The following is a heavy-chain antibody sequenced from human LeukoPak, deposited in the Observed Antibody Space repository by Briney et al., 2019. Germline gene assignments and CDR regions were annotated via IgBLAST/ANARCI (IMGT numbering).Heavy chain of an antibody. V-gene: IGHV4-38-2*01. J-gene: IGHJ4*02. D-gene: IGHD3-10*01. CDR3: ARSRERNRSGELGY. CDR2: IYHSGST. Sequence: PSETLSLTCAVSGYSISSGYYWDWIRQPPGKGLEWFGSIYHSGSTYYNPSLKSRVTISVDTSKNQFSLNLSSVTAVDTAVYYCARSRERNRSGELGYWGQGTLVTVSS. CDR1: GYSISSGYY.